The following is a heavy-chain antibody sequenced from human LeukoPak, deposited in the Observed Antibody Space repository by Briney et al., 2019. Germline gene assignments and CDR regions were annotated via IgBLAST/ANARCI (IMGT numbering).Heavy chain of an antibody. CDR3: LTASGRYFDWSFDY. CDR1: GGSISSSSYY. V-gene: IGHV4-39*07. Sequence: PSETLSLTCTVSGGSISSSSYYWGWIRQPPGKGLEWIGSIYYSGSTYYNPSLKSRVTISVDTSKNQFSLKLSSVTAADTAVYYCLTASGRYFDWSFDYWGQGTLVTVSS. J-gene: IGHJ4*02. CDR2: IYYSGST. D-gene: IGHD3-9*01.